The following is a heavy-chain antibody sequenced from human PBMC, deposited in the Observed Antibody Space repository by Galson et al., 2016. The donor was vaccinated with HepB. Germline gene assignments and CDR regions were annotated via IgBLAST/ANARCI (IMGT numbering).Heavy chain of an antibody. Sequence: SETLSLTCTISGASIXSYYWXXVRXXXGKXXXWIXXXYXTXSTXXNPSLKSRVTITTDTSKNHFSLKLSSVTAADTAVYYCARLDWSGYILDYWGQGTLVPVSS. CDR1: GASIXSYY. CDR3: ARLDWSGYILDY. V-gene: IGHV4-59*01. J-gene: IGHJ4*02. D-gene: IGHD3-3*01. CDR2: XYXTXST.